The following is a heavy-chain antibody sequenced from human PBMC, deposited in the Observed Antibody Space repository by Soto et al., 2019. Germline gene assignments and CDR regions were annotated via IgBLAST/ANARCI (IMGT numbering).Heavy chain of an antibody. CDR3: AKATRGPLSSRRSDANHLDS. D-gene: IGHD3-10*01. CDR1: GFSFSSYA. CDR2: ISGAGDRT. V-gene: IGHV3-23*01. J-gene: IGHJ4*02. Sequence: EAQLLESGGSLVQPGGSLRLSCAASGFSFSSYAMTCVRQAPGKGLEWVSMISGAGDRTYYADSVKGRFTISRDNSKNTLYLQMNSLRAEDTAVYHCAKATRGPLSSRRSDANHLDSWGQGTLVTVSS.